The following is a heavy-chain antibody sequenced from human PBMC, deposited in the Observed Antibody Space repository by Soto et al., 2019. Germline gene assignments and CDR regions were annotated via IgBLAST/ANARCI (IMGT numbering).Heavy chain of an antibody. J-gene: IGHJ4*02. CDR1: GGSINNFY. CDR2: IYSSGYN. D-gene: IGHD3-3*01. Sequence: SETLSLTCTVSGGSINNFYWNWILHSPGKGLEWIGYIYSSGYNNYNPSLKTRVTMSVDTSKNQFSLKLNSVTAADTAVYYCARGSANERIFGFEHWGQRTLVTVSS. CDR3: ARGSANERIFGFEH. V-gene: IGHV4-59*01.